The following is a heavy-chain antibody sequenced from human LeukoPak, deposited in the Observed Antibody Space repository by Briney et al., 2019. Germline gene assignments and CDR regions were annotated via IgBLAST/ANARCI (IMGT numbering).Heavy chain of an antibody. V-gene: IGHV1-69*05. D-gene: IGHD6-6*01. CDR3: ARDWSYSSSSSYFDY. CDR1: GGTFSSYA. J-gene: IGHJ4*02. CDR2: IIPIFGTA. Sequence: GASVKVSCKASGGTFSSYAISWVRQAPGQGLEWMGGIIPIFGTANYAQKFQGRVTITTDESTNTAYMELSSLRSEDTAVYYCARDWSYSSSSSYFDYWGQGTLVTVSS.